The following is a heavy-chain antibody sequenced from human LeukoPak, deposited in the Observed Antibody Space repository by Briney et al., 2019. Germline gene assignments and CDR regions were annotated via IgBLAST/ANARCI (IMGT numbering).Heavy chain of an antibody. Sequence: PSQTLSLTCTVSGGSISSGSHYWSWIRQPAGKGLEWIGRINSSGSTNCNPSLKSRVTISVDTSKNQFSLKLSSVTAADTAVYYCARDNSVFFDYWGQGTLVTVSS. CDR1: GGSISSGSHY. J-gene: IGHJ4*02. D-gene: IGHD2/OR15-2a*01. V-gene: IGHV4-61*02. CDR2: INSSGST. CDR3: ARDNSVFFDY.